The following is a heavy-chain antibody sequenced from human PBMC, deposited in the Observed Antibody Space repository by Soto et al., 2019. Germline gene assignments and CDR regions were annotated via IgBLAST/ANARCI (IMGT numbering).Heavy chain of an antibody. CDR2: ISSSSSYI. J-gene: IGHJ6*03. CDR1: GFTFSSYS. D-gene: IGHD3-3*01. V-gene: IGHV3-21*01. Sequence: GGSLRLSCAASGFTFSSYSMNWVRQAPGKGLEWVSSISSSSSYIYYADSVKGRFTISRDNAKNSLYLQMNSLRAEDTAVYYCARDRDSERDTIFGVVSFRYYYYMDVWGKGTTVTVSS. CDR3: ARDRDSERDTIFGVVSFRYYYYMDV.